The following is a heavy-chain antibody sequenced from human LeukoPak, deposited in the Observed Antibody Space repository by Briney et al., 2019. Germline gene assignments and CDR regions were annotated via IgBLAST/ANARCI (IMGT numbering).Heavy chain of an antibody. V-gene: IGHV3-49*04. D-gene: IGHD3-22*01. J-gene: IGHJ4*02. CDR1: GFTFGDYA. CDR3: TREGTSGYFHYFDY. CDR2: IRSKAYGGTT. Sequence: QSGGSLRLSYTASGFTFGDYALSWVRQAPGKGLGWVGLIRSKAYGGTTEYAASVKGRFTISRDDSKSIAYLQMNSLKTEDTAVYYCTREGTSGYFHYFDYWGQGTLVTVSS.